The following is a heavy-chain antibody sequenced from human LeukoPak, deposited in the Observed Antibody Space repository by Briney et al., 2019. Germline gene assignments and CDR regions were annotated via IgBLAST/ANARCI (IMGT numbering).Heavy chain of an antibody. D-gene: IGHD3-3*01. CDR3: ARDSYDFWSGYRSPFDY. J-gene: IGHJ4*02. CDR2: ISYDGGNK. CDR1: GFTFSSYA. Sequence: PGGSLRLSCAASGFTFSSYAIHWVRQAPGKGLEWVAVISYDGGNKYYADSVKGRFTISRDNSKNTLYLQTNTLRPEDTAVYYCARDSYDFWSGYRSPFDYWGQGTLVTVSS. V-gene: IGHV3-30*04.